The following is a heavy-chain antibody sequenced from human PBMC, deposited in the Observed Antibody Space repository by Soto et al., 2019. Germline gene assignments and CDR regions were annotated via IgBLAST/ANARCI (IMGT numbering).Heavy chain of an antibody. CDR2: ITSSGTTV. J-gene: IGHJ4*02. CDR1: GFTFSSYS. V-gene: IGHV3-48*02. D-gene: IGHD6-13*01. Sequence: EVHLVESGGGLVQPGGSLRLSCAASGFTFSSYSLNWVRQAPGKGLEWVSYITSSGTTVYYADSVRGRFTISRDNAKNSLYLQMNSLRDVDTAVYYCERGSSNWAYYFDFWGQVTLVIVSS. CDR3: ERGSSNWAYYFDF.